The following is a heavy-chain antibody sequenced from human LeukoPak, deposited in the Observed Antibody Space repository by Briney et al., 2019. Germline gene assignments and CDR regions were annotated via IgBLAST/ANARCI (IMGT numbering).Heavy chain of an antibody. D-gene: IGHD1-14*01. CDR3: ARQTATYFDY. Sequence: GESLKISCKASGYSFSSYWIAWVRQMPGKGLEWVGVIYPYDSDSRYSQSFEGQVTMSVDKSTNVAYLQLTSLKASDIAMYYCARQTATYFDYWGQGTLVTGSS. J-gene: IGHJ4*02. CDR2: IYPYDSDS. V-gene: IGHV5-51*01. CDR1: GYSFSSYW.